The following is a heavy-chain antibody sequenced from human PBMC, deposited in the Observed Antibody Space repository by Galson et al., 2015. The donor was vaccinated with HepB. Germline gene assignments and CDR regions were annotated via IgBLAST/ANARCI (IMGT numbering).Heavy chain of an antibody. CDR3: ARDMGTNSYYFDN. J-gene: IGHJ4*02. Sequence: SLRLSCAASGFSFSGYGMHWVRQAPGKGLEWVAIVWHDGSEKYYVDSVKGRFTISRDNFKKTVYLQMSSLRAEDTAVYYCARDMGTNSYYFDNWGQGTLVAVSS. D-gene: IGHD5-24*01. V-gene: IGHV3-33*01. CDR1: GFSFSGYG. CDR2: VWHDGSEK.